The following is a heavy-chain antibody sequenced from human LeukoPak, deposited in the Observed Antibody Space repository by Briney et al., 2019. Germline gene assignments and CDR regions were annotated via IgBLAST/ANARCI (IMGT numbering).Heavy chain of an antibody. V-gene: IGHV5-51*01. D-gene: IGHD4-11*01. J-gene: IGHJ6*02. CDR1: EYKFNSYW. Sequence: GESLKISCKGSEYKFNSYWIAWVRQMPGEGPEWMGIIYPGDFDIRYSPSFQGQVTISADKSISTAYLQWSSLKAPDTAMYYCARENSNYYGMDVWGQGTSVTVSS. CDR3: ARENSNYYGMDV. CDR2: IYPGDFDI.